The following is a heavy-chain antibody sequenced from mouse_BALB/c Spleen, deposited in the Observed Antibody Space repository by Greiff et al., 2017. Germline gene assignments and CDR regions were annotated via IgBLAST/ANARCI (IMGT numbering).Heavy chain of an antibody. Sequence: EVMLVESGGGLVQPGGSRKLSCAASGFTFSSFGMHWVRQAPEKGLEWVAYISSGSSTIYYADTVKGRFTISRDNPKNTLFLQMTSLRSEDTAMFYCARSSTKDYWGQGTTLTVSS. CDR3: ARSSTKDY. V-gene: IGHV5-17*02. CDR2: ISSGSSTI. CDR1: GFTFSSFG. J-gene: IGHJ2*01. D-gene: IGHD5-1*01.